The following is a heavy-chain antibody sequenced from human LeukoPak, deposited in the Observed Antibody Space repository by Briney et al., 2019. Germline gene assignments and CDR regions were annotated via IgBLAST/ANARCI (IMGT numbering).Heavy chain of an antibody. CDR3: AISVPALEY. Sequence: TPSETLSLTCAVSGYSIRSGHYWGWIRQTPGKGLEWIGSFSDSGSTYYNPSLKSRVTISVDTSKNHFSLRLNSVTAADTAVYYCAISVPALEYWRQGTLVTVSS. CDR1: GYSIRSGHY. D-gene: IGHD1-1*01. J-gene: IGHJ4*02. V-gene: IGHV4-38-2*01. CDR2: FSDSGST.